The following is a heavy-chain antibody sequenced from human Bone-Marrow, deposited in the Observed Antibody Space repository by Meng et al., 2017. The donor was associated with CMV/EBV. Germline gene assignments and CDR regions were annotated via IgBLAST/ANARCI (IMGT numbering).Heavy chain of an antibody. Sequence: GGSLRLSCAASGFTFSSYWMSWVRQAPGKGLEWVANIKQDGSEKYYVDSVKGRFTISRDNAKNSLYLQMNSLRGEDTAVYYCARDLNYYDSSGSPFGSWGQGTLVTVSS. CDR1: GFTFSSYW. V-gene: IGHV3-7*01. CDR3: ARDLNYYDSSGSPFGS. J-gene: IGHJ5*02. D-gene: IGHD3-22*01. CDR2: IKQDGSEK.